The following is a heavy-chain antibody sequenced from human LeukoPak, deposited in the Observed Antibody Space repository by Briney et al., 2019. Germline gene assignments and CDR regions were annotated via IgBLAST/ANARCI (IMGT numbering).Heavy chain of an antibody. Sequence: GGSLRLSCAAYGFTFSSYWMSWVRQAPGKGLEWVANIKQDGSEKYYVDSVKGRFTISRDNAKNSLYLQMNSLRAEDTAVYYCARVTMIVVVDAFDIWGQGTMVTVSS. CDR3: ARVTMIVVVDAFDI. V-gene: IGHV3-7*01. CDR2: IKQDGSEK. J-gene: IGHJ3*02. CDR1: GFTFSSYW. D-gene: IGHD3-22*01.